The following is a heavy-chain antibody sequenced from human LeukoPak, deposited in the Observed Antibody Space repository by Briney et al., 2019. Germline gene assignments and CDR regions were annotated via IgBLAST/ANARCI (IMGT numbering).Heavy chain of an antibody. J-gene: IGHJ5*02. D-gene: IGHD2-15*01. V-gene: IGHV4-39*07. CDR1: GGSISSGSYQ. CDR2: IYYSGST. CDR3: AREPTGYCSGGSCYSGWFDP. Sequence: SETLSLTCTVSGGSISSGSYQWGCIRQPPGKGLEWIGSIYYSGSTYNNPSLKSRVTISVDTSKNQFSLKLSSVTAADTAVYYCAREPTGYCSGGSCYSGWFDPWGQGTLVTVSS.